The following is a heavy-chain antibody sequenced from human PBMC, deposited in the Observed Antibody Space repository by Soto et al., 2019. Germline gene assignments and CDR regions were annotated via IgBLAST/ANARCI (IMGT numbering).Heavy chain of an antibody. CDR3: ARVDPRGVAVVRDY. CDR2: ISGFNGQT. J-gene: IGHJ4*02. D-gene: IGHD3-10*01. Sequence: QVQLVQSGPEVKKPGGSVKVSCKASGNTFASHGFSWVRQAPGQGLEWMGWISGFNGQTNYALKFQGRVTLTTDTSTSTAYMELRSLRSDDTAVYFCARVDPRGVAVVRDYWGQGTLVTVSS. V-gene: IGHV1-18*01. CDR1: GNTFASHG.